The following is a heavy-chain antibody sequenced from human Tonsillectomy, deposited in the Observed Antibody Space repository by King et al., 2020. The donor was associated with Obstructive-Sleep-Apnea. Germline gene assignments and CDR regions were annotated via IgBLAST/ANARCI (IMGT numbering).Heavy chain of an antibody. J-gene: IGHJ5*02. CDR3: ANVRGYSSSS. Sequence: VQLVESGGGVVQPGRSLRLSCAASGFTFSSYAMHWVRQAPGKGLEWVAVISYDGSNKYYADSVKGRFTISRDNSKNTLYLQMNSPRTEDTAVYYCANVRGYSSSSWGQGTLVTVSS. CDR1: GFTFSSYA. D-gene: IGHD6-13*01. CDR2: ISYDGSNK. V-gene: IGHV3-30*14.